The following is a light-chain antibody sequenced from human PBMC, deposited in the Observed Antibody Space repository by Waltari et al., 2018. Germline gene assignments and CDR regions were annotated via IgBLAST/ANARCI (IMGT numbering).Light chain of an antibody. J-gene: IGKJ1*01. CDR1: QSVLYSSNNKNY. CDR3: QQYYAVRRT. CDR2: WAS. V-gene: IGKV4-1*01. Sequence: DIVMTQSPEFLAVPLGERATINCKSSQSVLYSSNNKNYLAWYQQKPGQPPKLLIHWASNRESWVPDRFSGSGSGTDFTLTISSLQAEDVAVYYCQQYYAVRRTFGQGTKVEV.